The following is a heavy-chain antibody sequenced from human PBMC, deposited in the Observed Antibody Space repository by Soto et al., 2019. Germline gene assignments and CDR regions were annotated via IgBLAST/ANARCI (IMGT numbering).Heavy chain of an antibody. V-gene: IGHV1-8*01. J-gene: IGHJ6*03. D-gene: IGHD3-16*01. CDR1: GYTFTSYD. CDR3: ARGLRMKKSKVGGYYLDF. Sequence: GASVKVSCKASGYTFTSYDINWVRQATGQGLEWMGWMNPNSGNTGYAQKFQGRVTMTRNTSISTAYMELSSLRSEDTAVYYCARGLRMKKSKVGGYYLDFWGKGTTVTVSS. CDR2: MNPNSGNT.